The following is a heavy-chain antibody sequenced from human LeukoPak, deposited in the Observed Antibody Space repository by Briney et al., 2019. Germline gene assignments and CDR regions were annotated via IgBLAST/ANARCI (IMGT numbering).Heavy chain of an antibody. D-gene: IGHD3-22*01. J-gene: IGHJ4*02. CDR1: GGSLSSYY. CDR2: IYYSGST. V-gene: IGHV4-59*01. Sequence: SETLSLTCTVSGGSLSSYYWNWIRQPPGKGLEWIGYIYYSGSTNYNPSLKSRVSISVDTSKNQFSLKLSSVTAADTAVYYCARGTYYYDSRYYFDYWGQGTLVTVSS. CDR3: ARGTYYYDSRYYFDY.